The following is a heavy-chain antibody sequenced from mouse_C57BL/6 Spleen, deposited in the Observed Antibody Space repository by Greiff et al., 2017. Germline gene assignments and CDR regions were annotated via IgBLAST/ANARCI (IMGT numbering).Heavy chain of an antibody. CDR2: IRSKSNNNAT. D-gene: IGHD1-1*01. CDR3: VSHYGSSYAGRFAY. CDR1: GFSFNTYA. Sequence: EVQGVESGGGLVQPKGSLKLSCAASGFSFNTYAMNWVRQAPGKGFEWVARIRSKSNNNATYYADSVKDRFTISRDDSESMLYLQMNNLKTEDTAMYYCVSHYGSSYAGRFAYWGQGTLVTVSA. J-gene: IGHJ3*01. V-gene: IGHV10-1*01.